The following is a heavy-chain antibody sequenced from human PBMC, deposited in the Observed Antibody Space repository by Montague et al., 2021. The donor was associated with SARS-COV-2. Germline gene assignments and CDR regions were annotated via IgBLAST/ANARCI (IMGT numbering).Heavy chain of an antibody. CDR3: ARFETSKFYSSGVDV. CDR2: ISSESTYI. V-gene: IGHV3-21*01. CDR1: GFTFSSFS. J-gene: IGHJ6*02. Sequence: SLRLSCAASGFTFSSFSMIWVRQAPGKRLEWVASISSESTYILYAESVRGRFTVSRDNAQNLLFLQMNSLRAEDTALYYCARFETSKFYSSGVDVWGQGTTVTVSS. D-gene: IGHD2-15*01.